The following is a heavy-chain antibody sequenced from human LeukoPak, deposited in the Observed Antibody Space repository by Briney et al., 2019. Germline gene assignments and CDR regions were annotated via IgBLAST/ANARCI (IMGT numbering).Heavy chain of an antibody. CDR3: ATMGPLDY. J-gene: IGHJ4*02. D-gene: IGHD4/OR15-4a*01. Sequence: PGGSLRLSCAVSGFNFDDNVMHWVRQAPGKGLEWVSLISDDGYGTYYADSVKGRFTISRDNSKNSLYLQMNSLRSEDTALYYCATMGPLDYWGQGTLVTVSS. V-gene: IGHV3-43*02. CDR1: GFNFDDNV. CDR2: ISDDGYGT.